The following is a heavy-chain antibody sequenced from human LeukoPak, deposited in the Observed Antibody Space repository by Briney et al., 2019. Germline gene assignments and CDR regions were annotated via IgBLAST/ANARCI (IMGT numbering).Heavy chain of an antibody. J-gene: IGHJ3*02. CDR3: AKGRYSYGSGAFDI. D-gene: IGHD5-18*01. CDR1: GFTFSDYY. Sequence: GGSLRLSCAASGFTFSDYYMSWIRQAPGKGLEWVSYISSSGSTIYYADSVKGRFTISRDNSKNTLYLQMNSLRAEDTAVYYCAKGRYSYGSGAFDIWGQGTVVTVSS. V-gene: IGHV3-11*04. CDR2: ISSSGSTI.